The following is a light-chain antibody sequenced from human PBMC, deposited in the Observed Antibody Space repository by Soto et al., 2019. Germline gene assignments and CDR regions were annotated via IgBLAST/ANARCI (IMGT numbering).Light chain of an antibody. CDR3: QQCSTSPLT. V-gene: IGKV3-20*01. CDR2: DAS. Sequence: EIVLTQSPGTLSLSPGERATLSCRASQTVPKNYLAWYQQKPGQAPRLLIHDASSRASGIPDRFSGSGSGTDFTLTISRLEPEDFAVYYCQQCSTSPLTFVGGTKVEIK. J-gene: IGKJ4*01. CDR1: QTVPKNY.